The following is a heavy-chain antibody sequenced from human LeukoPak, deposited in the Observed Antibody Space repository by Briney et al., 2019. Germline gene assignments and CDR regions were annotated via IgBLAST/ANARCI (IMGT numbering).Heavy chain of an antibody. CDR2: IYYSGAT. CDR1: GASITTYY. V-gene: IGHV4-59*01. J-gene: IGHJ4*02. Sequence: PPEGLSVTCTVSGASITTYYWRWIRPPPGRGREWVGYIYYSGATSYNPSLMTRVTISIDTSKNQSSLNLSSVTGAARPVFYLPRVLRPMASQSYFACWGEGTLVTVSS. D-gene: IGHD3-10*01. CDR3: PRVLRPMASQSYFAC.